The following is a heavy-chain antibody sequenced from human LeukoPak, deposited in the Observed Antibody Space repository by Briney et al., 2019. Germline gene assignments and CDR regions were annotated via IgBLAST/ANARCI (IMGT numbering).Heavy chain of an antibody. CDR1: GFTFSSYA. Sequence: GRSLRLSCAASGFTFSSYAMHWVRQAPGKGLEWVAVISYDGSNKYYADSVKGRFTISRDNSKNTLYLQMNSLRAEDTAVYYCARGVTVTTGWFDPWGQGTLVTVSS. V-gene: IGHV3-30-3*01. CDR3: ARGVTVTTGWFDP. CDR2: ISYDGSNK. J-gene: IGHJ5*02. D-gene: IGHD4-17*01.